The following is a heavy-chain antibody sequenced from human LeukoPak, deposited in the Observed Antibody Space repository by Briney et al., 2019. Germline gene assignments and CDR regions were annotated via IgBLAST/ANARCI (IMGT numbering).Heavy chain of an antibody. CDR2: ISYDGSNK. D-gene: IGHD2-2*01. CDR3: ARALSPPPYCSSTSCYEGAVGY. J-gene: IGHJ4*02. Sequence: GGSLRLSCAASGFTFSSYAMHWVRQAPGKGLEWVAVISYDGSNKYYADSVKGRFTISRDNSKNTLYLQMNSLRAEDTAVYYCARALSPPPYCSSTSCYEGAVGYWGQGTLVTVSS. V-gene: IGHV3-30-3*01. CDR1: GFTFSSYA.